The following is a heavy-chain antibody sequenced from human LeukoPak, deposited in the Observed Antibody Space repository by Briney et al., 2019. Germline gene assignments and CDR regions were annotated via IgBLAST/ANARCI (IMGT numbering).Heavy chain of an antibody. J-gene: IGHJ4*02. CDR3: AREGRDYYASSGYYYVYYFDY. CDR2: ISAYNGNT. V-gene: IGHV1-18*01. CDR1: GYTFTSYG. Sequence: ASVKVSCKASGYTFTSYGISWVRQAPGQGLEWMGWISAYNGNTNYAQKLQGRITMTTDTSTSTAYMELRSLRSDDTAVYYCAREGRDYYASSGYYYVYYFDYWGQGTLVTVSS. D-gene: IGHD3-22*01.